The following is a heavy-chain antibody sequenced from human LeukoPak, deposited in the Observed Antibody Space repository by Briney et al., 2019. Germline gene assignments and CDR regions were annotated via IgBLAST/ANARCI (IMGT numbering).Heavy chain of an antibody. D-gene: IGHD6-13*01. V-gene: IGHV3-23*01. CDR1: GFTFSSYA. CDR3: ARGGWGSGWYFDY. Sequence: GGSLRLSCAASGFTFSSYAMSWVRQAPGKGLEWVSAISGSGGSTYYADSVKGRFTISRDNSKNTLYLQMNSLRAEDTAVYYCARGGWGSGWYFDYWGQGTLVTVSS. CDR2: ISGSGGST. J-gene: IGHJ4*02.